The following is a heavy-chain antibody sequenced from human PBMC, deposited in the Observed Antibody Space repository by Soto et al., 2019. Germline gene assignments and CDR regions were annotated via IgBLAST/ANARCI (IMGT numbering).Heavy chain of an antibody. CDR2: IYYSGST. CDR3: ASVVVGATTDFVALEGFDY. D-gene: IGHD1-26*01. V-gene: IGHV4-31*03. Sequence: QVQLQESGPGLVKPSQTLSLTCTVSGGSISSGGYYWSWIRQHPGKGLEWIGYIYYSGSTYYNPSLKSRVTISVDKSKNQFSLKLSSVTAADTAVYYCASVVVGATTDFVALEGFDYWGQGMLVTVSS. CDR1: GGSISSGGYY. J-gene: IGHJ4*02.